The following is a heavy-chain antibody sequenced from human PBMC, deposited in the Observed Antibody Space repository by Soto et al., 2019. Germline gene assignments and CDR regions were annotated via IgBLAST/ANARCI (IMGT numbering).Heavy chain of an antibody. CDR2: IYHSGST. CDR3: ARVPGP. Sequence: QLQLQESGSVLVKPSQTLSLTCAVSGGSISSGGYSWSWIRQPPGKGLEWIGYIYHSGSTYYNPSLKSRVTISVDRSKNQFSLKLSSVTAADTAVYYYARVPGPWGQGTLVTVSS. CDR1: GGSISSGGYS. J-gene: IGHJ5*02. V-gene: IGHV4-30-2*01.